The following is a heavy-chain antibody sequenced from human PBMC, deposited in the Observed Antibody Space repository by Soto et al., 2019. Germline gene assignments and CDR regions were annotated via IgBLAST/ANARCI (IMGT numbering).Heavy chain of an antibody. Sequence: PGGSLRLSCAASGFTFSSYAMSWVRQAPGKGLEWVSAISGDGGSTYFADSVRGRFTISRDSSRDTLYLQMNSLRAEDTAVYYLFRTIYVARPDPFDLWGQGSLVTVSS. CDR3: FRTIYVARPDPFDL. D-gene: IGHD6-6*01. CDR2: ISGDGGST. J-gene: IGHJ3*01. CDR1: GFTFSSYA. V-gene: IGHV3-23*01.